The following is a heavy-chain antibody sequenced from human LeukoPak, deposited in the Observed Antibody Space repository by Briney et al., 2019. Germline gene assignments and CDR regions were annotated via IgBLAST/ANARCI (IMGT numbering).Heavy chain of an antibody. J-gene: IGHJ4*02. CDR1: GFTFSSYD. Sequence: GGSLRLSCAASGFTFSSYDMIWVRQAPGMGLEWVSSISSGSTYMHYADSVKGRFTVSRDNAKNSLYLQMNSLRAEDTSVYYCATEGRSTTPGYWGQGTLVIVSS. CDR2: ISSGSTYM. CDR3: ATEGRSTTPGY. V-gene: IGHV3-21*01. D-gene: IGHD6-13*01.